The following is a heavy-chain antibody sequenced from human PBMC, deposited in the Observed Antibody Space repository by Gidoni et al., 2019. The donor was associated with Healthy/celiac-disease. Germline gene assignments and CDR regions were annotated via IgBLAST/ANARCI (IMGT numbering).Heavy chain of an antibody. CDR2: INPSGGST. CDR1: GYTFTSYY. V-gene: IGHV1-46*01. J-gene: IGHJ5*02. D-gene: IGHD3-3*01. CDR3: ARTYHITIFGVVMGFDP. Sequence: QVQLAQSGAEVTKPGASVKVSCKASGYTFTSYYMHWVRQDPGQGLEWMGIINPSGGSTIYAQKFQGRVTMTRDTSTSTVYMELSSLRCEDTAVYYCARTYHITIFGVVMGFDPWGQGTLVTVSS.